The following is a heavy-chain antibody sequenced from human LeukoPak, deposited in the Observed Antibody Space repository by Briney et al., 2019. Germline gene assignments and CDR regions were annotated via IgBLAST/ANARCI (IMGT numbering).Heavy chain of an antibody. CDR2: INNDGSST. CDR1: GFTFSSYW. Sequence: GMSLRLSCAASGFTFSSYWMHWVRQAPGKGLVWVSRINNDGSSTSHADSVKGRFTISRDNAKNTLYLQMSSLRAEDTAVYYCARPVCGGDCYPYDYWGQGTLVTVSS. J-gene: IGHJ4*02. V-gene: IGHV3-74*01. D-gene: IGHD2-21*02. CDR3: ARPVCGGDCYPYDY.